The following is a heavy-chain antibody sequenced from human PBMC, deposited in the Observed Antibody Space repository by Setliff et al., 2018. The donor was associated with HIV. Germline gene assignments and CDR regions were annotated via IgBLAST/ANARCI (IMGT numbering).Heavy chain of an antibody. J-gene: IGHJ6*04. CDR3: ASGKGVGGVIITGGLDV. V-gene: IGHV1-8*01. D-gene: IGHD3-10*01. CDR2: MNPTTGVA. CDR1: GHTFSNSD. Sequence: ASVKVSCKASGHTFSNSDIHWVRRATGQGLEGMGWMNPTTGVAGYALKFQCRVTMTRDTSISTAYMELSSLTSEDTAVYWCASGKGVGGVIITGGLDVWGKGTTVTVSS.